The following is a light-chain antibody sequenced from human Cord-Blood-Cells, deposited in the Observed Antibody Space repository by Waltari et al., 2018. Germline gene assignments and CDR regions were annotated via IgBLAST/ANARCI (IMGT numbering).Light chain of an antibody. Sequence: IQMTQAPSTLSASVVNRVTITCRASQSISSWLAWYQQKPGKGPKLLIYDASSLESGVPSRFSGSGSGTEFTLTISSLQPDDFATYYCQQYNSYSGTFGQGTKVEIK. CDR3: QQYNSYSGT. V-gene: IGKV1-5*01. CDR2: DAS. CDR1: QSISSW. J-gene: IGKJ1*01.